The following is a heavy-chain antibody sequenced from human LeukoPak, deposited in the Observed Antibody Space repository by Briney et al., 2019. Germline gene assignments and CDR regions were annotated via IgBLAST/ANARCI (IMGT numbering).Heavy chain of an antibody. CDR3: ARTSSGWYLGYYYGMDV. V-gene: IGHV4-4*07. Sequence: PSETLSLTCTVSGGSISSYYWSWIRQPAGKGLEWIGRIHTSGSTNYNPSLNSRVTMSVDTSKNQFSLKLSSVTAADTAVYYCARTSSGWYLGYYYGMDVWGQGTTVTVSS. D-gene: IGHD6-19*01. CDR1: GGSISSYY. CDR2: IHTSGST. J-gene: IGHJ6*02.